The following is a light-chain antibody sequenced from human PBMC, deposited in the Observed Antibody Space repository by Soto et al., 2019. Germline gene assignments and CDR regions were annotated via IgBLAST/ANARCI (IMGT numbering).Light chain of an antibody. J-gene: IGLJ2*01. Sequence: QSVLTQPPSASGSPGQSVTISCTGTSSDVGGYDYVSWYQQHPGKAPKLIIYEVTERPSGVPDRFSGSRSGNTASLTVSGLQAEDEADYYCSSFAGNHMNNIVVFGGGTKLTVL. CDR2: EVT. CDR1: SSDVGGYDY. CDR3: SSFAGNHMNNIVV. V-gene: IGLV2-8*01.